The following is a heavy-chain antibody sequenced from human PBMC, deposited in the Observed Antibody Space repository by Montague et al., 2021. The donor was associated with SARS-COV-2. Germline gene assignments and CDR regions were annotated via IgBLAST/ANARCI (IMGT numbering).Heavy chain of an antibody. CDR2: VTFYERSQ. J-gene: IGHJ6*03. V-gene: IGHV3-30*04. CDR1: GFIFNNYA. D-gene: IGHD2-21*01. CDR3: ARDGRDCGATNCQTYYYHYMDV. Sequence: SLRLSCTASGFIFNNYAMHWVRQAPGKGPRWLAAVTFYERSQYYSSAVEVPFTISRHNSRNMLFLEMSSLRGEDTAVYYCARDGRDCGATNCQTYYYHYMDVWGQGNTVTVSS.